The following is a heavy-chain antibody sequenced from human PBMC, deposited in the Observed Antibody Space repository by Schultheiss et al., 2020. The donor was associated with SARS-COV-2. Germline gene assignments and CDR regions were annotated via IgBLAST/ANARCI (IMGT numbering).Heavy chain of an antibody. J-gene: IGHJ4*02. CDR2: ISYDGSNK. CDR3: ATMVVAATVPFDY. V-gene: IGHV3-30*03. D-gene: IGHD2-15*01. Sequence: GGSLRLSCAASGFTFSSYGMHWVRQAPGKGLEWVAVISYDGSNKYYADSVKGRFTISRDNSKNTLYLQMNSLRAEDTAVYYCATMVVAATVPFDYWGQGTLVTVSS. CDR1: GFTFSSYG.